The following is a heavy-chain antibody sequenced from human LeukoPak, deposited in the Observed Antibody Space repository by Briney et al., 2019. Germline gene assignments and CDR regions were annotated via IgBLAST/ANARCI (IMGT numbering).Heavy chain of an antibody. Sequence: PSETLSLTCTVSGGSISSSSYYWGWIRQPPGKGLEWIGSLYYSGSTYYNPSLKSRITISVDTSKNQFSLKLSSVTAADTAVYYCARRRRGYYYVSSGYYYDYWGQGTLVTVSS. D-gene: IGHD3-22*01. CDR3: ARRRRGYYYVSSGYYYDY. CDR2: LYYSGST. J-gene: IGHJ4*02. CDR1: GGSISSSSYY. V-gene: IGHV4-39*07.